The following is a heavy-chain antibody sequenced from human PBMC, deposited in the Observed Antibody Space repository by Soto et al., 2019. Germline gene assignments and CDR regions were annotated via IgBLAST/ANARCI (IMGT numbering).Heavy chain of an antibody. CDR3: ARAVVVVPAAIYYYYYGMDV. V-gene: IGHV3-7*01. CDR1: GFTFSSYW. J-gene: IGHJ6*02. D-gene: IGHD2-2*01. CDR2: IKQDGSEK. Sequence: GGSLRLSCAASGFTFSSYWMSWVRQALGKGLEWVANIKQDGSEKYYVDSVKGRFTISRDNAKNSLYLQMNSLRAEDTAVYYCARAVVVVPAAIYYYYYGMDVWGQGTTVTVSS.